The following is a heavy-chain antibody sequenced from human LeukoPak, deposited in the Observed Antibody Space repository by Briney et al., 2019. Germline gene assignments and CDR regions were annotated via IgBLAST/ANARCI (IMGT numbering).Heavy chain of an antibody. CDR2: IYYSGST. Sequence: SETLSLTCTVSGGSISSYYWSWIRQPPGKGLEWIGYIYYSGSTNYNPSLKSRVTISVDTSKNQFSLKLSSVIAADTAVYYCARGGGSYLYYFDYWGQGTLVTVSS. CDR3: ARGGGSYLYYFDY. D-gene: IGHD1-26*01. V-gene: IGHV4-59*01. J-gene: IGHJ4*02. CDR1: GGSISSYY.